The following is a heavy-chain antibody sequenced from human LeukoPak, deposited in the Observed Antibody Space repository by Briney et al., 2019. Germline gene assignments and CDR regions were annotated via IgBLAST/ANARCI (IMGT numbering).Heavy chain of an antibody. V-gene: IGHV3-53*05. D-gene: IGHD3-3*02. CDR1: GFTVSSNY. Sequence: GGSLRLSCAASGFTVSSNYMSWVRQAPGKGLEWVSVIYSGGSPYYADSVKSGFTISRDNSKNTLYLNINTLRAEDTAVVYCARVISRTGAFDIWREPTMVTVSS. J-gene: IGHJ3*02. CDR3: ARVISRTGAFDI. CDR2: IYSGGSP.